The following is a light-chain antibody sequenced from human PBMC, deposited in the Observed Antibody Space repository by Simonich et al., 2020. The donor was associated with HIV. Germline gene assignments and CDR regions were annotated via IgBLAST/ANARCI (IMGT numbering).Light chain of an antibody. CDR1: QSVLYSSNNKNY. J-gene: IGKJ5*01. CDR3: QQYYSTPPIT. CDR2: CAS. Sequence: IVMTQSPDSLAVSLGERATINCKSSQSVLYSSNNKNYLAWYQQKPGQPPKLLIYCASTRESGVPDRFSGSGSGTDFTLTISSLQAEDVAVYYCQQYYSTPPITFGQGTRLEIK. V-gene: IGKV4-1*01.